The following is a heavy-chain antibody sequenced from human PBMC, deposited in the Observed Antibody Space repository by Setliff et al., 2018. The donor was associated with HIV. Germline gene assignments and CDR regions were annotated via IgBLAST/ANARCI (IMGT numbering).Heavy chain of an antibody. J-gene: IGHJ6*03. V-gene: IGHV4-4*08. D-gene: IGHD3-10*01. CDR3: ARVAMVRGVIPPDFDYYYYYMDV. Sequence: SETLSLTCTVSGGSISSYCWNWIRQSPGRGLEWIGFIFSSGSTKYNPSLKSRLTISVDTSKNQFALKLSSVTAADTAVYYCARVAMVRGVIPPDFDYYYYYMDVWGKGTTVTVSS. CDR2: IFSSGST. CDR1: GGSISSYC.